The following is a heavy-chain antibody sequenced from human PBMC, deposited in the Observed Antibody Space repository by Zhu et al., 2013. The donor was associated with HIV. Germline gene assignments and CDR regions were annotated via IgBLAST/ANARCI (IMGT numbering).Heavy chain of an antibody. CDR2: IHHSGAT. CDR1: GHSISSDNY. V-gene: IGHV4-38-2*01. Sequence: QVQLQESGPGLVKPSETLSLTCAVSGHSISSDNYWGWIRQPPGKGLEWIGGIHHSGATYYNSALRSRVTISMDTSENQFSLKLTSVTAADTAVYYCARAGIWVGDLDYWGQGILVTVSS. D-gene: IGHD1-26*01. CDR3: ARAGIWVGDLDY. J-gene: IGHJ4*02.